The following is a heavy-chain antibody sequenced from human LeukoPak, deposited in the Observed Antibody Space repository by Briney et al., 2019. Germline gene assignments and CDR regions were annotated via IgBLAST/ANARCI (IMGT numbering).Heavy chain of an antibody. V-gene: IGHV4-39*01. CDR1: GGSISSSSYY. CDR3: ARQTRRLVGFFDY. Sequence: PSETLSLTCTVSGGSISSSSYYWGWIRQSPGKGLEWIGSIYYSGSTYYNPSLKSRVTISVDTSKNQFSLKLSSVTAADTAVYYCARQTRRLVGFFDYWGQGTLVTVSS. J-gene: IGHJ4*02. D-gene: IGHD6-19*01. CDR2: IYYSGST.